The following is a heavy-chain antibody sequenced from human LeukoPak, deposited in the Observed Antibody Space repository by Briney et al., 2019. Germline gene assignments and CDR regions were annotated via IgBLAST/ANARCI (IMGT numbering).Heavy chain of an antibody. CDR2: IGTAGDT. CDR3: ARGSTDGYYYYYGMDV. V-gene: IGHV3-13*01. J-gene: IGHJ6*02. CDR1: GFTFSSYD. Sequence: PGGSLRLPCAASGFTFSSYDMHWVRQATGKGLEWVSAIGTAGDTYYPGSVKGRFTISRENAKNSLYLQMKSLRAGDTAVYYCARGSTDGYYYYYGMDVWGQGTTVTVSS.